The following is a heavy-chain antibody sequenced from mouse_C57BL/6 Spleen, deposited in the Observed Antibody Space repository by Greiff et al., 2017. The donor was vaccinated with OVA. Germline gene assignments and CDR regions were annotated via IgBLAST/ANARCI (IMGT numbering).Heavy chain of an antibody. CDR1: GYTFTDYE. CDR3: TRCGTTVVKGTFDY. J-gene: IGHJ2*01. V-gene: IGHV1-15*01. Sequence: QVQLQQSGAELVRPGASVTLSCKASGYTFTDYEMHWVKQTPVHGLEWIGAIDPETGGTAYHQKFKGKAILTADKSSSTAYMELRSLTSEDSAVYYCTRCGTTVVKGTFDYWGQGTTLTVSS. D-gene: IGHD1-1*01. CDR2: IDPETGGT.